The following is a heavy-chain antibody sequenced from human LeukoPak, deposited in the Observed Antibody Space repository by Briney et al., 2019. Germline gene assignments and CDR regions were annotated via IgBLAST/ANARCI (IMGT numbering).Heavy chain of an antibody. CDR1: GGSISISNYY. CDR2: MSYSGRT. D-gene: IGHD4-17*01. CDR3: ARSPQGTATTANWLDP. J-gene: IGHJ5*02. Sequence: SETLTLTCTVSGGSISISNYYWGWIRQPPGKGLEWIGSMSYSGRTYYNPSLKTRVTVSLDTSKNQFSLNLISVTAADTAVYYCARSPQGTATTANWLDPWGQGTLVTVSS. V-gene: IGHV4-39*07.